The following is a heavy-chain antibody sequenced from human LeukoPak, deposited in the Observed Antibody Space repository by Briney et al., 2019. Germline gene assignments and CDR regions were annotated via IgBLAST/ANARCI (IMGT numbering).Heavy chain of an antibody. V-gene: IGHV1-8*03. J-gene: IGHJ4*02. CDR3: AREGFDY. CDR1: GYTFTNYD. Sequence: ASVKVSCKASGYTFTNYDINWVRQATGQGLEWMGYMNPNSGNSAYAQKFQGRVTITTDASISTAYTELSGLRSEDTALYYCAREGFDYWGQGTLVTVSS. CDR2: MNPNSGNS.